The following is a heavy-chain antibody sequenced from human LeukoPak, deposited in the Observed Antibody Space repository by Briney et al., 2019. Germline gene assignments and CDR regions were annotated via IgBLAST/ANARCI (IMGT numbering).Heavy chain of an antibody. CDR3: AKDQVVRGVSAFDY. Sequence: PGGSLRLSCAASGFTFSSYAMSGLPQAPGKGLEGVAAISGTGGSTYYAGCVKGRFTISRDNSKNTLYLQMNSLRAEDTAVYYCAKDQVVRGVSAFDYWGQGILVTVSS. D-gene: IGHD3-10*01. CDR2: ISGTGGST. V-gene: IGHV3-23*01. J-gene: IGHJ4*02. CDR1: GFTFSSYA.